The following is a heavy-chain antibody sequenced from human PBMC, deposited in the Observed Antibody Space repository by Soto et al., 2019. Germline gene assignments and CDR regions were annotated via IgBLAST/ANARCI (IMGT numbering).Heavy chain of an antibody. D-gene: IGHD6-19*01. V-gene: IGHV1-18*01. Sequence: ASVKVSCKASGYTFTSYGISWVRQAPGQGLEWIGWISAYNGNTNYAQKLQGRVTMTTDTSTSTAYMELRSLRSDDTAVYYCARDTISAGYYYYGMDVWGQGTTVTVSS. CDR2: ISAYNGNT. CDR1: GYTFTSYG. J-gene: IGHJ6*02. CDR3: ARDTISAGYYYYGMDV.